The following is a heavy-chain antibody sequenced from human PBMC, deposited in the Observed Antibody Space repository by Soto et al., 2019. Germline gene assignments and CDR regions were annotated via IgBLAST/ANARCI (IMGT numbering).Heavy chain of an antibody. J-gene: IGHJ6*02. CDR3: ARIIAVAEYYYYGMDV. D-gene: IGHD6-19*01. Sequence: SVKVSCKASGGTFSSYAISWVRQAPGQGLEWMGGIIPIFGTANYAQKFQGRVTITADESTSTAYMELSSLRSEDTAVYYCARIIAVAEYYYYGMDVWGQGTTVTVSS. CDR1: GGTFSSYA. CDR2: IIPIFGTA. V-gene: IGHV1-69*13.